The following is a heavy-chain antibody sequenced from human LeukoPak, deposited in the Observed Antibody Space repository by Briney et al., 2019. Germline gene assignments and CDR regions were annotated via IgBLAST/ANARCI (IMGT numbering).Heavy chain of an antibody. D-gene: IGHD5-24*01. CDR2: INYSGST. Sequence: PSKTLSLTCSVSGGSISNYYWSWIRQPPGKGLEWIGYINYSGSTSYKSSLKSRVTISVDTSKNQFSLKLSSVTAADTAVYYCASRDAYHSEYWGQGTLVTVSS. CDR1: GGSISNYY. V-gene: IGHV4-59*01. J-gene: IGHJ4*02. CDR3: ASRDAYHSEY.